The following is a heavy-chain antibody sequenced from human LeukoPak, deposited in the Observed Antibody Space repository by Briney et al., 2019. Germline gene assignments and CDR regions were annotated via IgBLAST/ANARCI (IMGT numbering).Heavy chain of an antibody. CDR1: GYTFTGYY. D-gene: IGHD3-22*01. CDR3: ARVTNCYASSGYCFWGPSDY. Sequence: GASVKVSCKPSGYTFTGYYMHWVRQAPGQGLEWMGWINPNSGGTNYAQKFQGRVTMTRDTSISTAYMELSRLRSDDTAVYYCARVTNCYASSGYCFWGPSDYWGQGTLVTVSS. CDR2: INPNSGGT. V-gene: IGHV1-2*02. J-gene: IGHJ4*02.